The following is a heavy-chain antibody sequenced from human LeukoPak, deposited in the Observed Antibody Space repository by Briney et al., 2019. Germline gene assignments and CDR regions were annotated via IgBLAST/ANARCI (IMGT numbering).Heavy chain of an antibody. Sequence: ASVKVSCKASGGTFSSYAISWVRQAPGQGLEWMGGIIPIFGTANYAQKFQGRVTITADKSTSTAYMELSSLRSEDTAVYYCARGRGRYSGQWLGPTNCFDYWGQGALVTVSS. CDR3: ARGRGRYSGQWLGPTNCFDY. CDR1: GGTFSSYA. D-gene: IGHD6-19*01. V-gene: IGHV1-69*06. CDR2: IIPIFGTA. J-gene: IGHJ4*02.